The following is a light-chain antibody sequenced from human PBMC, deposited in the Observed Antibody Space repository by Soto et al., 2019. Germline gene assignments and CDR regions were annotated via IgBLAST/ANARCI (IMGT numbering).Light chain of an antibody. Sequence: QSALTQPASVSGSPGQSITISCTGTSSDVGNYGYVSWYQQYPGKAPKLMIYAVSGRPSGVSNRFSGSKSGNTASLTISGLQAEDEADYYCNSYTPSSTDVFGTGTKVTVL. V-gene: IGLV2-14*03. CDR1: SSDVGNYGY. CDR3: NSYTPSSTDV. CDR2: AVS. J-gene: IGLJ1*01.